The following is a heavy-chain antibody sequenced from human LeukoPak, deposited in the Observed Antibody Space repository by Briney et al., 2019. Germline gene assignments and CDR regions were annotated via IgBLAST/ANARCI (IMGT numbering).Heavy chain of an antibody. J-gene: IGHJ4*02. CDR2: INHSGST. D-gene: IGHD1-1*01. V-gene: IGHV4-34*01. CDR1: GGSFSGYD. Sequence: PSETLSLTCAVYGGSFSGYDWSWIRHPPGKGLEWIGEINHSGSTNYNPSLKSRVTISVDTSKNQFSLKLSSVTAADTAVYYCARLPFPNWDTDYDYWGQGTLVTVSS. CDR3: ARLPFPNWDTDYDY.